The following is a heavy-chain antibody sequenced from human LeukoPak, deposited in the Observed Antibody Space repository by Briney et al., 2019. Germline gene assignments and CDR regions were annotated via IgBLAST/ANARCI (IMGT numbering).Heavy chain of an antibody. CDR2: IYSGGST. D-gene: IGHD3-22*01. CDR3: ARGGVVFTSYFDY. CDR1: GFTVSSNY. J-gene: IGHJ4*02. V-gene: IGHV3-53*01. Sequence: SGGSLRLSCAVSGFTVSSNYMSWVRQAPGKGLEWVSVIYSGGSTYYADSVKGRFTISRDNSKNTLYLQMNSLRAEDTAVYYCARGGVVFTSYFDYWGQGTLVTVSS.